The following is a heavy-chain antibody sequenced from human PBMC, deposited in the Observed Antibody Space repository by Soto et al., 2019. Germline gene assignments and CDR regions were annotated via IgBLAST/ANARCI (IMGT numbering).Heavy chain of an antibody. CDR2: ISYDGSNK. J-gene: IGHJ4*02. CDR3: AREVFS. V-gene: IGHV3-30-3*01. Sequence: QVQLVESGGGVVQPGRSLRLSCAASGFTFSSYAMHWVRQAPGKGLEWVAVISYDGSNKYYADSVKGRFTISRDNSKNTLYLKMNSLRAEDTAVYYCAREVFSGGQGTLVTVSS. CDR1: GFTFSSYA.